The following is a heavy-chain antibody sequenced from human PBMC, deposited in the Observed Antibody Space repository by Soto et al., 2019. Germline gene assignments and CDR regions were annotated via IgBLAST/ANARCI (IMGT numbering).Heavy chain of an antibody. D-gene: IGHD3-10*01. V-gene: IGHV4-34*01. CDR3: ARGSRIAYFSGSTSYYVFDI. J-gene: IGHJ4*02. CDR1: GGSFSGYH. CDR2: NNPSGNT. Sequence: QVQQQQWGARLLKPSETLSLTCAVSGGSFSGYHWSWIRQSPGKGLEWIGGNNPSGNTNFNPSLKLRVTLPRDTSRNAISLGLSSVTAADTAVYYCARGSRIAYFSGSTSYYVFDIWGQGDLVTVSS.